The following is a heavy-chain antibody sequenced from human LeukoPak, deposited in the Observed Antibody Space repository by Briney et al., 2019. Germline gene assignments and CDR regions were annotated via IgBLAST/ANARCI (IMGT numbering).Heavy chain of an antibody. CDR3: ARSITMVRGVSYYYYYGMDV. V-gene: IGHV1-46*01. D-gene: IGHD3-10*01. CDR1: GYTFTSYD. Sequence: ASVKVSCKASGYTFTSYDINWVRQAPGQGLEWMGIINPSGGSTSYAQKFQGRVTMTRDTSTSTVYMELSSLRSEDTAVYYCARSITMVRGVSYYYYYGMDVWGQGTTVTVSS. J-gene: IGHJ6*02. CDR2: INPSGGST.